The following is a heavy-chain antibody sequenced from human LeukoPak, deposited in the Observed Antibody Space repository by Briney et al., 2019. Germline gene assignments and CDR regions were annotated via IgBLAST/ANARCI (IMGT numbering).Heavy chain of an antibody. CDR2: IWYDASNK. J-gene: IGHJ5*02. Sequence: TGGSLTLSCAASGFTFNSFGMHWVRQAPGKGMEWLAVIWYDASNKYCADSVKGRFTISRDNSKNTLYLQMNSLRDDDTAVYYCVRGVGVSRFNYFDPWGQGTLVTVSS. V-gene: IGHV3-33*01. CDR3: VRGVGVSRFNYFDP. D-gene: IGHD5-24*01. CDR1: GFTFNSFG.